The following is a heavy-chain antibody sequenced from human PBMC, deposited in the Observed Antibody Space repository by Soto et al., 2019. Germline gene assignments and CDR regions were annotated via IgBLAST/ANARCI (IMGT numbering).Heavy chain of an antibody. CDR1: GGTFSSYA. Sequence: QAPLVQSGAEVKKPGSSVKVSCKASGGTFSSYAISWVRQAPGQGLEWMGGIIPIFGTANYAQKFQGRVTITADESTSTAYMELSSLRSEDTAVYYCARIKYCSSTSCYGYYYYGMDVWGQGTTVTVSS. J-gene: IGHJ6*02. CDR3: ARIKYCSSTSCYGYYYYGMDV. V-gene: IGHV1-69*12. CDR2: IIPIFGTA. D-gene: IGHD2-2*01.